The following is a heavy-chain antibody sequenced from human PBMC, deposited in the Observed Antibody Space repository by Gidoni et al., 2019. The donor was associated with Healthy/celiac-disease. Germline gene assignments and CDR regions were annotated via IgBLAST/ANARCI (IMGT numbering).Heavy chain of an antibody. V-gene: IGHV1-46*03. D-gene: IGHD6-13*01. CDR2: INPSGGST. Sequence: QVQLVQSGAEVKKPGASVKVSCKASGYTFTSYSMHWVRQAPGQGLEWMGIINPSGGSTSYAQKFQGRVTMTRDTSTSTVYMELSSLRSEDTAVYYGASALVGQQLVFVNYYGMDVWGQGTTVTVSS. CDR1: GYTFTSYS. CDR3: ASALVGQQLVFVNYYGMDV. J-gene: IGHJ6*02.